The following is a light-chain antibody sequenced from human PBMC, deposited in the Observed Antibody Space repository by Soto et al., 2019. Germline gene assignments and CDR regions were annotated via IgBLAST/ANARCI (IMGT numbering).Light chain of an antibody. CDR2: EVS. CDR3: SSYSISTAYL. V-gene: IGLV2-14*01. CDR1: SSDVGGYDY. Sequence: QSVLTQPASVSGSPGQSITISCTGTSSDVGGYDYVSWYQLHPGKAPKLMVFEVSNRPSGVSYRFSGCKSGNTASLTISGLQAEDEADYFCSSYSISTAYLFGTGTRSP. J-gene: IGLJ1*01.